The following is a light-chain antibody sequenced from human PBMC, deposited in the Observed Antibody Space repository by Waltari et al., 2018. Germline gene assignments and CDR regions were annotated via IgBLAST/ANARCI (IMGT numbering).Light chain of an antibody. CDR2: GAS. V-gene: IGKV3-20*01. CDR1: QSVSSSY. CDR3: QQYQSSPSLT. Sequence: EIVLTQSPGTLSLSPGERATLSCRASQSVSSSYLTWYQQKPGQAPRLLIYGASSRATGIPDRFSGSGSGTDFTLTINSLQPEDVAVYYCQQYQSSPSLTFGGGTKVEI. J-gene: IGKJ4*01.